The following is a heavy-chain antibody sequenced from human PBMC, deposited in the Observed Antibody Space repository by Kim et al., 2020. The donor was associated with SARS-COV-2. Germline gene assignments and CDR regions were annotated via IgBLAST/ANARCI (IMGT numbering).Heavy chain of an antibody. CDR3: VRGLGYYEEVEPPDY. J-gene: IGHJ4*02. CDR2: ISAYNGNT. CDR1: GYTFTSYG. Sequence: ASVKVSCKASGYTFTSYGISWVRQAPGQGLEWMGWISAYNGNTHYAQKLQGRVTMTTDTSTSTAYMELRSLRSDDTAVYYCVRGLGYYEEVEPPDYWGQGTLVTVSS. V-gene: IGHV1-18*01. D-gene: IGHD3-22*01.